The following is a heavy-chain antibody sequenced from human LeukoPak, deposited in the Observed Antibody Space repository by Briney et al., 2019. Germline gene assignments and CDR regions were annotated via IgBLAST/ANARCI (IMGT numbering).Heavy chain of an antibody. D-gene: IGHD6-13*01. Sequence: SVKVSCKASGGTFSSYAISWVRQAPGQGLEWMGRIIPIFATANYAQKFQGRVTMTTDTSTSTAYMELRSLRSDDTAVYYCASWGDSSSTTSRHFQHWGQGTLVTVSS. CDR3: ASWGDSSSTTSRHFQH. J-gene: IGHJ1*01. CDR2: IIPIFATA. V-gene: IGHV1-69*05. CDR1: GGTFSSYA.